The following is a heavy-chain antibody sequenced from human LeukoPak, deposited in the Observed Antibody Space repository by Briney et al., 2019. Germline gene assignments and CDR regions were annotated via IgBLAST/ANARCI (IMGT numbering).Heavy chain of an antibody. CDR1: GFTFSSYE. CDR3: ARVHYYDSSGLDY. Sequence: QSGGSLRLSCAASGFTFSSYEMNWVRQAPGKGLEWVSYISSSGSAIYYADSVKGQFTISRDNAKNSLYLQMSSLRAEDTAVYYCARVHYYDSSGLDYWGQGTLVAVSS. CDR2: ISSSGSAI. V-gene: IGHV3-48*03. J-gene: IGHJ4*02. D-gene: IGHD3-22*01.